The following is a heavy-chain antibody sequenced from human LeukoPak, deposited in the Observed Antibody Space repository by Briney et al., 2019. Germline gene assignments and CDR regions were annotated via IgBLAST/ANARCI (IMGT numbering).Heavy chain of an antibody. CDR3: AKTVGSGGYYIYYFDY. V-gene: IGHV3-23*01. CDR1: GFTFSSYA. Sequence: GGSLRLSGAASGFTFSSYAMSWVRQAPGKGLEWVSTISGSGGSTNYADSEKGRFTISRDNSKNTLYLQMNSLRAEDTAVYYCAKTVGSGGYYIYYFDYWGQGTLVTVSS. D-gene: IGHD3-22*01. J-gene: IGHJ4*02. CDR2: ISGSGGST.